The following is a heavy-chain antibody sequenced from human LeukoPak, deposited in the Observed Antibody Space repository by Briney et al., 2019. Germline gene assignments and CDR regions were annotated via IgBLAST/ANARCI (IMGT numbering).Heavy chain of an antibody. V-gene: IGHV1-2*02. Sequence: ASVKVSCKASGYTFTGYYMHWVRQAPGQGLEWMGWINPNSGGTNYAQKFQGRVTMTRDTSISTAYMELSRLRSDDTAVYYCARSDYGDQRGAFDYWGQGTLVTVSS. J-gene: IGHJ4*02. CDR2: INPNSGGT. CDR1: GYTFTGYY. D-gene: IGHD4-17*01. CDR3: ARSDYGDQRGAFDY.